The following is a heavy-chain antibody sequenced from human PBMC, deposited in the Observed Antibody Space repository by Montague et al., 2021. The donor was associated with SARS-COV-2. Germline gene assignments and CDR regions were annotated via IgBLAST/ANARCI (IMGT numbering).Heavy chain of an antibody. V-gene: IGHV4-39*07. D-gene: IGHD3-3*01. J-gene: IGHJ4*02. CDR1: GGSINSNSYY. CDR3: ARGYQLRFLEWSSRQSTFDY. Sequence: SETLSLTCTVSGGSINSNSYYWGWIRQPPGKGLEWIGEMNHSGSTNYNPSLKSRVTISVDTSKNQFSLKLSSVTAADTAVYYCARGYQLRFLEWSSRQSTFDYWGQGTLVTVSS. CDR2: MNHSGST.